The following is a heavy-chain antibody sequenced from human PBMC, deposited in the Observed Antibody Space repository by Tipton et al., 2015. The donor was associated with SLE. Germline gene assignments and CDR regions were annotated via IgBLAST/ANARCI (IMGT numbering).Heavy chain of an antibody. CDR2: FYFTGRT. J-gene: IGHJ5*02. CDR1: GDSINNHY. CDR3: ARRARGHGHLNWLDP. V-gene: IGHV4-59*11. D-gene: IGHD3-16*01. Sequence: TLSLTCNVSGDSINNHYWTWIRQPPGQTLEWIGFFYFTGRTLYNPSLESRVTISIDTSKNQVSLQLTSVTTADTAVYYCARRARGHGHLNWLDPWGQGALVTVFS.